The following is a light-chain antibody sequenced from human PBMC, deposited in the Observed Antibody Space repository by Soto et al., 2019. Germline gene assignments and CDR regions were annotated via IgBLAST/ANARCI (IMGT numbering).Light chain of an antibody. V-gene: IGKV1-9*01. CDR2: AAS. CDR1: QGVSSY. J-gene: IGKJ4*01. Sequence: DIQLTQSPSFLSASVGYRVTITCRASQGVSSYLAWYQQKPGKAPKLLIYAASTLQSGVPSRFSGSGSGTEFTLTVSSLQPEDSATYYCQQLNSYPLTFGGGTKVEIK. CDR3: QQLNSYPLT.